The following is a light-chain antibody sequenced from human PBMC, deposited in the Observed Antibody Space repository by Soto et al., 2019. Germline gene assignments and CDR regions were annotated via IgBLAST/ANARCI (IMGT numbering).Light chain of an antibody. CDR3: SSYTTSSTLV. J-gene: IGLJ1*01. Sequence: QSVLTQPASVSGSPGQSIAISCTGSSSDVGIYNYVSWYQQHPGKLPKLIIYEVTNRPSGVSNRFSGSKSGNTASLTISGLQAEDEADYYCSSYTTSSTLVFGTGTKVTVL. CDR1: SSDVGIYNY. V-gene: IGLV2-14*01. CDR2: EVT.